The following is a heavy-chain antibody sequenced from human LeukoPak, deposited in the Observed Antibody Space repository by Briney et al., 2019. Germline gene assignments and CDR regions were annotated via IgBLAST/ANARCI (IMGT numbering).Heavy chain of an antibody. CDR3: ARHRFGELFLNWFDP. J-gene: IGHJ5*02. V-gene: IGHV4-39*01. Sequence: SETLSLTCTVSGGSISSSSYYWGWIRQPPGKGLEWIGSIYYSGSTYYNPSLKSRVTISVDTSKNQFSLKLSSVTAADTAVYYCARHRFGELFLNWFDPWGQGTLVTVSS. CDR2: IYYSGST. D-gene: IGHD3-10*01. CDR1: GGSISSSSYY.